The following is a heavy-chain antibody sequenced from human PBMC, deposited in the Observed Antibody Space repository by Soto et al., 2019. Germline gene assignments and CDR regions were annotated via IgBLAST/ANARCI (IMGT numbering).Heavy chain of an antibody. CDR2: TTASGANT. Sequence: HPGGSLRLSCVASGFTFADYPMNWVRQVPGKGLEWISRTTASGANTYYSGSVRGRFTTSRDNSKNTLFLQMNSLRVDDTAIYYCAKRFLALAGGWYLDSWGQGTLVTVSS. D-gene: IGHD6-19*01. V-gene: IGHV3-23*01. CDR1: GFTFADYP. J-gene: IGHJ4*02. CDR3: AKRFLALAGGWYLDS.